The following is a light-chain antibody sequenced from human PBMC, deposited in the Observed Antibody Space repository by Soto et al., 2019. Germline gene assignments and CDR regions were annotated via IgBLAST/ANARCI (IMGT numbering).Light chain of an antibody. CDR2: AAS. V-gene: IGKV1-39*01. CDR1: QNISDY. J-gene: IGKJ1*01. Sequence: DIQMTQSPSSLSASVGDRVTIACRASQNISDYLNWSQQNPGKAPKLLIYAASNLQSGVSPRFSGSGSGTDFTLTISSLQPEDFATYYCQESSSTRWAFGQGTKVEIK. CDR3: QESSSTRWA.